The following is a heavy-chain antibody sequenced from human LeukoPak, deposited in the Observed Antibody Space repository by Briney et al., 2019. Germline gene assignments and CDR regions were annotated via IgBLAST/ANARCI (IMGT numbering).Heavy chain of an antibody. J-gene: IGHJ3*02. V-gene: IGHV3-48*01. Sequence: GGSLRLSCAASGFTFSKYAMTWVRQAPGKGLEWVSYISSSSSTIYYADSVKGRFTISRDNAKNSLYLQMNSLRAEDTAVYYCARDVITIFGVGDAFDIWGQGTMVTVSS. CDR3: ARDVITIFGVGDAFDI. D-gene: IGHD3-3*01. CDR1: GFTFSKYA. CDR2: ISSSSSTI.